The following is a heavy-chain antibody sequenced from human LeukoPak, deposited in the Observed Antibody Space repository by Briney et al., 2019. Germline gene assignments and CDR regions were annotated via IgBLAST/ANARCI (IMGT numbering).Heavy chain of an antibody. Sequence: PGGSLRLSCAASGFTFSSYAMSWVRQAPGKGLEWVSAISGSGGSTYYADSVKGRFTISRDNSKNTLYLQMNSLRAEDTAVYYCAKGGPGYYDFWSGYFDYWGQGTLVTVSS. CDR2: ISGSGGST. CDR1: GFTFSSYA. CDR3: AKGGPGYYDFWSGYFDY. D-gene: IGHD3-3*01. J-gene: IGHJ4*02. V-gene: IGHV3-23*01.